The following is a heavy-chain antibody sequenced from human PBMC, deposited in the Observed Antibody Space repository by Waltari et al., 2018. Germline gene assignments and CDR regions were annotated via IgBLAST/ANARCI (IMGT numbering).Heavy chain of an antibody. CDR1: GGTFSSYA. D-gene: IGHD1-7*01. J-gene: IGHJ6*02. Sequence: QVQLVQSGAEVKKPGSSVKVSCKASGGTFSSYAISWVRQAPGQGLEWMGGIIPIFGTANDAQKFQGRVTITADESTSTAYMELSSLRSEDTAVYYCARDGGWNSFYPLDGGMDVWGQGTTVTVSS. V-gene: IGHV1-69*01. CDR2: IIPIFGTA. CDR3: ARDGGWNSFYPLDGGMDV.